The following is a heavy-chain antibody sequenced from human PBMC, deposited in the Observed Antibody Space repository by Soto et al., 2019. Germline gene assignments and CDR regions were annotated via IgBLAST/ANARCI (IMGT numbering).Heavy chain of an antibody. Sequence: PSETLSPTCSVSGGSLSSYYWSWVRQPPGKGLEWIGYIYYSGSTNYNPSLKSRVTISVDTSKNQFSLKLSSVTAADTAVYYCARAPRGNYGYPSYFDYWGQGTLVTVS. CDR3: ARAPRGNYGYPSYFDY. V-gene: IGHV4-59*01. D-gene: IGHD3-10*01. CDR2: IYYSGST. CDR1: GGSLSSYY. J-gene: IGHJ4*02.